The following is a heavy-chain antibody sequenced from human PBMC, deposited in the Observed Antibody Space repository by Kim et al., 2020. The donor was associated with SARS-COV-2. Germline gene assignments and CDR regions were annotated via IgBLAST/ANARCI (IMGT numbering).Heavy chain of an antibody. V-gene: IGHV3-33*01. CDR3: ARDRHYYDSSGLGY. J-gene: IGHJ4*02. D-gene: IGHD3-22*01. Sequence: GGSLRLSCAASGFTFSSYGMHWVRQAPGKGLEWVAVIWYDGSNKYYADSVKGRFTISRDNSKNTLYLQMNSLRAEDTAVYYCARDRHYYDSSGLGYWGQGTLVTVSS. CDR2: IWYDGSNK. CDR1: GFTFSSYG.